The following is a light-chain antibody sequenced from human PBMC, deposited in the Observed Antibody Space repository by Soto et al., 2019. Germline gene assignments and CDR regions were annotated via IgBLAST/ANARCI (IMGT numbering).Light chain of an antibody. CDR1: QSVSSN. V-gene: IGKV3-15*01. Sequence: ETVMTQSPATRSVSPGERATLSCRASQSVSSNLAWYQQKPGQAPRLLIYGASTRATGIPARFSGSGSGTEFTLTISSLQSEDFAVYYCQQYNNWTFGQGTKVDIK. CDR3: QQYNNWT. J-gene: IGKJ1*01. CDR2: GAS.